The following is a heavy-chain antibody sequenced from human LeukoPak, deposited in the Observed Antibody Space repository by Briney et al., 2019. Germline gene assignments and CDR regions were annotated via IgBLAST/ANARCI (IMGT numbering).Heavy chain of an antibody. J-gene: IGHJ4*02. CDR2: ISGSGGST. D-gene: IGHD5-24*01. Sequence: GGSLRLSCAASGFAFTTYWMSWVRQAPGKGLEWVSTISGSGGSTYYADSVKGRFTISRDNSKSTLYLQINSLRAEDTAVYYCAKSGYNRFDYWGQGTLVTVSS. CDR3: AKSGYNRFDY. CDR1: GFAFTTYW. V-gene: IGHV3-23*01.